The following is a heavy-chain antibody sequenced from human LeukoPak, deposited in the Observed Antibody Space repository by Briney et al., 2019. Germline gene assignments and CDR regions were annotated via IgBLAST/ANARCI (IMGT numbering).Heavy chain of an antibody. V-gene: IGHV4-38-2*02. CDR1: GYSISSGYY. CDR3: ARGVDGAFDI. Sequence: PSETLSLTCTVSGYSISSGYYWGWIRQPPGKGLEWIGSIYHSGSTYYNPSLKSRVTISVDTSKNQFSLKLSSVTAADTAVYYCARGVDGAFDIWGQGTMVTVSS. J-gene: IGHJ3*02. D-gene: IGHD5-24*01. CDR2: IYHSGST.